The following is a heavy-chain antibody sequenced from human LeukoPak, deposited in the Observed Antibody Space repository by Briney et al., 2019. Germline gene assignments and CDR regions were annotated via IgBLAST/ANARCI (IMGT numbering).Heavy chain of an antibody. CDR1: GFTFSSYA. Sequence: PGGSLRLSCAASGFTFSSYAMSWVRQAPGKGLEWVPAISGSGGSTYYADSVKGRFTISRDNSKNTLHLQMNSLRAEDTAVYYCAKHATVTTNHFDYWGQGTLVTVSS. D-gene: IGHD4-17*01. CDR2: ISGSGGST. CDR3: AKHATVTTNHFDY. J-gene: IGHJ4*02. V-gene: IGHV3-23*01.